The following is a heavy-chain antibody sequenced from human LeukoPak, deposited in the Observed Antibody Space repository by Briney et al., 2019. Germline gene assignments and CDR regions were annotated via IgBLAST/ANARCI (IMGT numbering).Heavy chain of an antibody. J-gene: IGHJ4*02. CDR2: INHSGST. CDR3: ARRAMAAAGNDY. V-gene: IGHV4-34*01. CDR1: GGSFSGYY. D-gene: IGHD6-13*01. Sequence: SETLSLTCAVYGGSFSGYYWSWIRQPPGKGLEWIGEINHSGSTNYNPSLKSRVTISVDTSKNQFSLKLSSVTAADTAVYYCARRAMAAAGNDYWGQGTLVTVSS.